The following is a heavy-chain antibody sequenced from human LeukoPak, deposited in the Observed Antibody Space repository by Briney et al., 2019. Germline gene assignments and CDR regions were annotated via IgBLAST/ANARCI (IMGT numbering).Heavy chain of an antibody. CDR1: GGSISSYN. CDR2: IYYSGST. V-gene: IGHV4-59*01. Sequence: SETLSLTCTVSGGSISSYNWNWIRQPPGKGLEWIGYIYYSGSTNYNPSLKSRVTISVDTSKNQFSLKLSSVTAADTAVYYCARDPGSSSALSFDYWGQGTLVTVSS. J-gene: IGHJ4*02. CDR3: ARDPGSSSALSFDY. D-gene: IGHD6-6*01.